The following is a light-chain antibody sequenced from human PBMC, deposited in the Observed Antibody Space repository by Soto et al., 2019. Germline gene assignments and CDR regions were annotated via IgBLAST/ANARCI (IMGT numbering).Light chain of an antibody. CDR3: QQYAGSRP. V-gene: IGKV3-20*01. Sequence: IVLTQSPGTLSLSPGERATLSCRASQSISSSYVAWYQQKPGQAPRLLIDGALSRATGIPDRFSGSASGTDFTLTISRLEPEDFAVYYCQQYAGSRPFGQGTKLEIK. CDR2: GAL. J-gene: IGKJ2*01. CDR1: QSISSSY.